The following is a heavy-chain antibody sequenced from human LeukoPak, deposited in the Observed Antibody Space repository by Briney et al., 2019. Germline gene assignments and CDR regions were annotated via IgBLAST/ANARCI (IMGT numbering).Heavy chain of an antibody. D-gene: IGHD5-12*01. CDR3: AREEWLRPFDY. CDR1: GDSISNHY. CDR2: IHSTGST. V-gene: IGHV4-4*07. Sequence: SETLSLTCTVSGDSISNHYWNWIRQPAGKGLEWIGRIHSTGSTNYNPSLKSRVTMSVDASKNQFSLKLTSVTAADTAVFYCAREEWLRPFDYWGQGTLVTVSS. J-gene: IGHJ4*02.